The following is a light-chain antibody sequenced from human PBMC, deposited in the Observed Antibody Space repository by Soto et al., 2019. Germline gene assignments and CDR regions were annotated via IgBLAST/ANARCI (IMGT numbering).Light chain of an antibody. J-gene: IGKJ4*01. V-gene: IGKV4-1*01. CDR1: QSVLYXSNNNXY. CDR2: WAS. Sequence: DIVMTQSPDSLAVSLGEXATINXKXSQSVLYXSNNNXYLAWYQQKPGQPPKLLIYWASTRESGVPDRFSGSGSGTDFTLTISNLQAEXXXVXXXQXXXTSPVTFGGGTKVEIK. CDR3: QXXXTSPVT.